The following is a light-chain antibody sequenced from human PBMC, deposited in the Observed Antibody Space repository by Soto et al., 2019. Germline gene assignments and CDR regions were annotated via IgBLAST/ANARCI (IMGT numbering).Light chain of an antibody. CDR1: QSISSW. V-gene: IGKV1-5*03. CDR3: QQYNSYPWT. CDR2: KAS. J-gene: IGKJ1*01. Sequence: DIQMTQSPSTLSASVGDRVTITCRARQSISSWLAWYQQKPGKAPKLLIYKASSLESRVPSRFSGSGSGTEFTLTISSLQPDDFATYYCQQYNSYPWTFGQGTKVDIK.